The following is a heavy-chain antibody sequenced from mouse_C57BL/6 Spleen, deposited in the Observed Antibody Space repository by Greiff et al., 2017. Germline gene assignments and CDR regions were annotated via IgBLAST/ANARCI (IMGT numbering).Heavy chain of an antibody. CDR1: GYSFTGYF. CDR2: INPYNGDT. D-gene: IGHD1-1*01. CDR3: ARDGVDYYGSRCDY. Sequence: VQLQQSGPELVKPGDSVKISCKASGYSFTGYFMNWVMQSHGKSLEWIGRINPYNGDTFYNQKFKGKATLTVDKSSSTAHMELRSLTSEDSAVYYCARDGVDYYGSRCDYWGQGTTLTVSS. J-gene: IGHJ2*01. V-gene: IGHV1-20*01.